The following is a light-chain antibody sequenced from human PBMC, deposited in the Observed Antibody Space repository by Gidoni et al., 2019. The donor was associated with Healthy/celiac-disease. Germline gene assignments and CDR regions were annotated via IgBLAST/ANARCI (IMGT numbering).Light chain of an antibody. CDR2: EDN. J-gene: IGLJ2*01. CDR1: SGSIASNY. CDR3: QSYDSSNVV. Sequence: NFMLTKPHSVAESPGKTVTIACTGSSGSIASNYVQWYQQRPGSAPTTVIYEDNQRPSWVPDRFSGSIDSSSNSASLTISGLKTEDEADYYCQSYDSSNVVFGGGTKLTVL. V-gene: IGLV6-57*02.